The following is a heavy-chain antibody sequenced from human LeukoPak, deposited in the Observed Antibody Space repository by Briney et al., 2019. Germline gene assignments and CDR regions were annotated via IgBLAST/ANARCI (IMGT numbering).Heavy chain of an antibody. CDR1: GGSISSGGYY. D-gene: IGHD3-9*01. CDR3: ARGEMDDILTGYYPPDY. Sequence: SQTLSLTCTVSGGSISSGGYYWSWIRQHPGKGLEWIGYIYYSGSTYYNPSLKSRVTISVDTSKNQFSLKLSSVTAADTAAYYCARGEMDDILTGYYPPDYWGQGTLVTVSS. V-gene: IGHV4-31*03. J-gene: IGHJ4*02. CDR2: IYYSGST.